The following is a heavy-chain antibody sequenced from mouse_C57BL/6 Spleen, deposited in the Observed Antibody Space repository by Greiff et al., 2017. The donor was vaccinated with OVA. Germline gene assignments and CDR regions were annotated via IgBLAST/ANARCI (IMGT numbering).Heavy chain of an antibody. D-gene: IGHD2-3*01. CDR3: ARGWLLRGENAMDY. V-gene: IGHV1-81*01. CDR2: IYPRSGNT. CDR1: GYTFTSYG. Sequence: QVQLQQSGAELARPGASVKLSCKASGYTFTSYGISWVKQRTGQGLEWIGEIYPRSGNTYYNEKFKGKATLTADKSSSTAYMELRSLTSEDSAVYFCARGWLLRGENAMDYWGQGTSVTVSS. J-gene: IGHJ4*01.